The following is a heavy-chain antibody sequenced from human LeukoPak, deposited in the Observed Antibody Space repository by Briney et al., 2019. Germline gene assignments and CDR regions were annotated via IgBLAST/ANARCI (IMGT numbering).Heavy chain of an antibody. J-gene: IGHJ4*02. CDR1: GFTFSTYW. D-gene: IGHD3/OR15-3a*01. CDR2: IHPDGNEK. Sequence: PGGSLRLSCAASGFTFSTYWMSWVRQAPGKALEWVTNIHPDGNEKYYVDSVKGRFTISRDNVKNSLYLQMNSLRVEDTAVYYCARGDDFSGDYWGQGTLVTVSS. V-gene: IGHV3-7*04. CDR3: ARGDDFSGDY.